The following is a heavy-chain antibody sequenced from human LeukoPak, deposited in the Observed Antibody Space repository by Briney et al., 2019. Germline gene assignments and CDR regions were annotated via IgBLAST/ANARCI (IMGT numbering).Heavy chain of an antibody. D-gene: IGHD1-26*01. V-gene: IGHV3-7*03. J-gene: IGHJ4*02. Sequence: GGSLRLSCAAAGFTFSSYWMSWVRQAPGKGLEWVANIKQDGSEKYYVDSVKGRFTISRDNAKNSLYLQMNSLRAEDTALYYCAKALEGATRPGYWGQGTLVTVSS. CDR3: AKALEGATRPGY. CDR2: IKQDGSEK. CDR1: GFTFSSYW.